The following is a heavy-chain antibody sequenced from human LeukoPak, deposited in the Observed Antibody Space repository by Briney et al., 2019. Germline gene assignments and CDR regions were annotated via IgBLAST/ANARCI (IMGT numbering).Heavy chain of an antibody. V-gene: IGHV4-59*08. Sequence: SETLSLTCTVSGGSISSYYWSWIRQPPGKGLEWIGYIYYSGSTNYNPSLKSRVTISVDTSKNQFSLKLSSVTAADTAVYYCARAGGGYSYGFYPLDYWGQGTLVTVSS. J-gene: IGHJ4*02. CDR3: ARAGGGYSYGFYPLDY. CDR1: GGSISSYY. D-gene: IGHD5-18*01. CDR2: IYYSGST.